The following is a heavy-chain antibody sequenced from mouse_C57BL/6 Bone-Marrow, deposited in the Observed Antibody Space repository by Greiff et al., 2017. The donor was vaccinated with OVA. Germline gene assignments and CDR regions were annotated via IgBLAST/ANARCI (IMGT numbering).Heavy chain of an antibody. CDR1: GYTFTSYG. J-gene: IGHJ4*01. CDR2: IYPRSGNT. V-gene: IGHV1-81*01. Sequence: QVQLQQSGAELARPGASVKLSCKASGYTFTSYGISWVKQRTGQGLEWIGEIYPRSGNTYYNEKFKGKATLTADKSSTTAYMELRSLTSDDSAVYVCARGYYGSSYSYAMDYWGQGTSVTVSS. D-gene: IGHD1-1*01. CDR3: ARGYYGSSYSYAMDY.